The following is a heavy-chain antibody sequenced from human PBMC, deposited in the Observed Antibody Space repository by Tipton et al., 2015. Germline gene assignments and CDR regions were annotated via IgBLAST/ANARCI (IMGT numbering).Heavy chain of an antibody. CDR1: GFTFSTYG. CDR3: ARPHSTGWVDAFDV. CDR2: IWFDGSFK. D-gene: IGHD2/OR15-2a*01. J-gene: IGHJ3*01. V-gene: IGHV3-33*01. Sequence: SLRLSCAASGFTFSTYGMHWVRQAPGKGLEWVAVIWFDGSFKYYADSVKGRFTISRDDSKNTLFLQMNSLTAEDTAIYYCARPHSTGWVDAFDVWGQGTMVNVSP.